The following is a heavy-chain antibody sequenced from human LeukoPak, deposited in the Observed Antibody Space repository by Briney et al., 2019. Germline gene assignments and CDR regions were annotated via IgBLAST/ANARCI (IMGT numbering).Heavy chain of an antibody. CDR1: GFTFSSYS. J-gene: IGHJ6*03. D-gene: IGHD2-21*02. V-gene: IGHV3-21*01. Sequence: GGSLRLSCAASGFTFSSYSMNWVRQAPGKGLEWVSSISSSSSYVYYADSVKGRFTISRDNAKNSLYLQMNSLRAEDTAVYYCARADCGGDCYYYYYYYMDVWGKGTTVTVSS. CDR2: ISSSSSYV. CDR3: ARADCGGDCYYYYYYYMDV.